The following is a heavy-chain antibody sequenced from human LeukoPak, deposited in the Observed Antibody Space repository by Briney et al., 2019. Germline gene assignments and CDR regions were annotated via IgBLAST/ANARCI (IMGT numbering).Heavy chain of an antibody. Sequence: PGGSLRLSCAASGFTFSSYGMNWGREAPGKGLEGGSYISSSSSTIYYPDSVEGRFTISRDNAKNSLYLQMNSLRDEDTAVYYCASVVRDASGSRNAFHIWGQGTMVTVSS. J-gene: IGHJ3*02. V-gene: IGHV3-48*02. CDR3: ASVVRDASGSRNAFHI. CDR2: ISSSSSTI. CDR1: GFTFSSYG. D-gene: IGHD3-10*01.